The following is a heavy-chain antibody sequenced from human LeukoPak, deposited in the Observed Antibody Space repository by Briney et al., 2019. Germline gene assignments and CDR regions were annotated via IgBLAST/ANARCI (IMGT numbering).Heavy chain of an antibody. J-gene: IGHJ4*02. D-gene: IGHD3-22*01. V-gene: IGHV3-21*01. CDR3: ARDDGSGYYPQDFDY. CDR2: ISSSGSHI. Sequence: GGSLRLSCAASGFTFNIYSMNWVRQAPGKGLEWVSSISSSGSHIYYADSVRGRFTISRDNAKNSLFLQMSSLRAEDTAVYYCARDDGSGYYPQDFDYWGQGTQVTVSS. CDR1: GFTFNIYS.